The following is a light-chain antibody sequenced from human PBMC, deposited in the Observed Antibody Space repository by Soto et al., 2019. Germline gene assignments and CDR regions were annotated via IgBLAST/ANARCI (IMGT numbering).Light chain of an antibody. V-gene: IGKV3-20*01. J-gene: IGKJ2*01. Sequence: EIVLTQSPDILSLSPGERATLSCRASQSVSSSYLAWYQQRPGQAPRLLIYGASIRATGIPDRFSGDGSGTDFTLTISRLESEDFAVYYCQQYGSSPGYTFGQGTKLEIK. CDR1: QSVSSSY. CDR3: QQYGSSPGYT. CDR2: GAS.